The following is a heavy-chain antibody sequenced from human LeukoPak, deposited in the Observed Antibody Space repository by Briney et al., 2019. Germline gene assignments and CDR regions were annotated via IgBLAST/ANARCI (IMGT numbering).Heavy chain of an antibody. J-gene: IGHJ6*03. CDR3: ARAPTSGWYQGGYYYMDV. D-gene: IGHD6-19*01. Sequence: SETLSLTCTVSGGSISSSSYYWGWIRQPPGKGLEWIGSIYYSGSTYYNPSLKSRVTISVDTSKNQFSLKLSSVTAADTAVYYCARAPTSGWYQGGYYYMDVWGRGTTVTISS. CDR1: GGSISSSSYY. V-gene: IGHV4-39*07. CDR2: IYYSGST.